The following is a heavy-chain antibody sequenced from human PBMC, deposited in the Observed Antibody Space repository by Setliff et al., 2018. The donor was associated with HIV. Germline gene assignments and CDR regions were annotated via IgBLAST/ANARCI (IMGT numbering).Heavy chain of an antibody. CDR3: GRLSETAMASFDS. CDR2: IYHSGST. D-gene: IGHD5-18*01. V-gene: IGHV4-4*02. Sequence: PSETLSLTCAVSGGSISTRNWWSWVRQAPGKGLEWMGEIYHSGSTNYNPSLQSRVTISVDKSKNQFSLKLTSVTAADTAVYYCGRLSETAMASFDSWGQGTLVTVSS. J-gene: IGHJ4*02. CDR1: GGSISTRNW.